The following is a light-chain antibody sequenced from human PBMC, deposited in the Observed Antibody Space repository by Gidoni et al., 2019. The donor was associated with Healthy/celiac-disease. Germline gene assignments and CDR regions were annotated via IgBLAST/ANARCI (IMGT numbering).Light chain of an antibody. CDR2: DAS. J-gene: IGKJ2*01. Sequence: DIQTTQSPSTLSTSVGDRVTITCRASQSISSWLSWYQQKPGKAPKRLIYDASSLESGVTSGFSGSGSGTEFTLTISSLQPDDFATDYCQQYNSYSPYTFGQGTKLEIK. CDR1: QSISSW. V-gene: IGKV1-5*01. CDR3: QQYNSYSPYT.